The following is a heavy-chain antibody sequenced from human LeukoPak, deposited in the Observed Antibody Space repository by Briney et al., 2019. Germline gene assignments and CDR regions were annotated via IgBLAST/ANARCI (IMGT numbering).Heavy chain of an antibody. CDR2: SNSGGSST. J-gene: IGHJ4*02. CDR3: ARNLGGRDDY. CDR1: GFTFSSYW. D-gene: IGHD6-25*01. Sequence: GGSLRLSCAASGFTFSSYWMHWLRQAPGKGLVWVSRSNSGGSSTSYADSVKGRFTISRDNAKNTVYLHMNSLSAEDTAVYFCARNLGGRDDYWGQGTLVTVSS. V-gene: IGHV3-74*01.